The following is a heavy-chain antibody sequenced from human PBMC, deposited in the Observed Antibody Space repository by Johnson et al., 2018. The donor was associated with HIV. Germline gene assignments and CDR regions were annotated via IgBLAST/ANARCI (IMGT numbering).Heavy chain of an antibody. CDR2: IWFDGSNK. CDR3: AKDQYGSSGRYAFDI. D-gene: IGHD3-10*01. Sequence: QVQLVESGGGVVQPGRSLRLSCAASGFTFSSYGMHWVRQAPGKGLEWVAVIWFDGSNKYYADSVKGLFTISRDNSKNTLYLQMNSLRAEDTAVYYCAKDQYGSSGRYAFDIWGQGTVVTVSS. V-gene: IGHV3-33*06. J-gene: IGHJ3*02. CDR1: GFTFSSYG.